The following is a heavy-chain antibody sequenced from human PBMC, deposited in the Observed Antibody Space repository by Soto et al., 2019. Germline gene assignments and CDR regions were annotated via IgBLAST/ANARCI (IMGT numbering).Heavy chain of an antibody. D-gene: IGHD2-2*01. CDR3: ATGFLGYCGRTTCYGEYFQH. J-gene: IGHJ1*01. CDR2: IIPILDIA. CDR1: GGIFNNYI. Sequence: QVQLVQSGAEVKKPGSSVKVSCKASGGIFNNYIIAWVRQAPGQGLEWMGRIIPILDIANYAQKFQGRITITADKSTSTAYMELNSLRSEDTAVYYCATGFLGYCGRTTCYGEYFQHWGQGTLVTVSS. V-gene: IGHV1-69*02.